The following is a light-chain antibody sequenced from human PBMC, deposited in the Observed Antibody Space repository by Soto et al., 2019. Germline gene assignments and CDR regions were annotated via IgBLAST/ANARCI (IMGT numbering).Light chain of an antibody. Sequence: EKVMTQSPATLSLSPGERANLSCRASQSVSSYLAWYQQKNGQAPRLLIYDASNRDTGIPARFSGSGSGTDFTLTISRLEPEDFSVYYCQQRSNWPVTFGQGTKVDIK. CDR2: DAS. J-gene: IGKJ1*01. V-gene: IGKV3-11*01. CDR1: QSVSSY. CDR3: QQRSNWPVT.